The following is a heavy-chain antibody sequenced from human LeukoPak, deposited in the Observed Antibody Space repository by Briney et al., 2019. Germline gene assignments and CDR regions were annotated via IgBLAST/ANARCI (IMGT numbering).Heavy chain of an antibody. CDR3: ARGIAAAGTLDP. Sequence: ASVKVSCKASGYTLTSFGMSWVRQAPGQGLEWMGWMNPNSGNTGYAQKFQGRVTMTRNTSISTAYMELSSLRSEDTAVYYCARGIAAAGTLDPWGQGTLVTVSS. CDR2: MNPNSGNT. V-gene: IGHV1-8*02. J-gene: IGHJ5*02. D-gene: IGHD6-13*01. CDR1: GYTLTSFG.